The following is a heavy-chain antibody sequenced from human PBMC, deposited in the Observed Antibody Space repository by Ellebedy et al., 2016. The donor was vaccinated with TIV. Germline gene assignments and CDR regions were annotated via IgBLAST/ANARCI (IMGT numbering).Heavy chain of an antibody. CDR2: INPHSGDT. V-gene: IGHV1-2*02. J-gene: IGHJ6*02. CDR3: ARGCSTTTCSGDYSYAMAV. Sequence: AASVKVSCKASGYTLTGSYMHWVRQPPGQGLAGMGWINPHSGDTHYVQNFQGRVTMTRDTSISTAYMELDRLRADDTAVYYCARGCSTTTCSGDYSYAMAVWGQGTTVTVSS. CDR1: GYTLTGSY. D-gene: IGHD2-2*01.